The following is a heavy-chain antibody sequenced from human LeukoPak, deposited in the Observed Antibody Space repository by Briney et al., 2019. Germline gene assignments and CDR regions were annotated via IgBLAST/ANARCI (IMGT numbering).Heavy chain of an antibody. CDR1: GFTFSNHG. J-gene: IGHJ4*02. Sequence: GGSLRLSCAASGFTFSNHGMHWVRQAPGKGLEWVAVMSSDERNQYYADSVQGRFTLSRDNSRNTLFLQMNSLRVEDTAVYYCAIGGLTTIDYWGQGTLVAVSS. V-gene: IGHV3-30*03. CDR3: AIGGLTTIDY. CDR2: MSSDERNQ. D-gene: IGHD2-21*02.